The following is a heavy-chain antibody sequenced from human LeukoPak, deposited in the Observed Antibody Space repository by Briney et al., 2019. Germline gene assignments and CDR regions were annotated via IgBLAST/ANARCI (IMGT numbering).Heavy chain of an antibody. CDR3: ARRGNWYFDL. CDR1: GGSISSTDYY. D-gene: IGHD1-14*01. Sequence: PSETLSLTCTVSGGSISSTDYYWGWIRQPPGKGLEWIGIIHYSGSTYYDVSLKSRVAISIDTSENQFSLKLTSVTAADTAMYYCARRGNWYFDLWGRGTLVTVSS. V-gene: IGHV4-39*01. J-gene: IGHJ2*01. CDR2: IHYSGST.